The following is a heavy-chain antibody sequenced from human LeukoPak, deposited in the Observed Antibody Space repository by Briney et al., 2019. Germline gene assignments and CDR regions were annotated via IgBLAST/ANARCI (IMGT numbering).Heavy chain of an antibody. J-gene: IGHJ4*02. D-gene: IGHD2-8*01. CDR3: ARTLRRGRYCTNGVCYSFDY. CDR2: MNPNSGNT. V-gene: IGHV1-8*01. Sequence: ASVKVSCKASGYTFTSYDINWVRQATGQGLEWMGWMNPNSGNTGYAQKFQGRVTMTRNTSISTAYTELSSLRSEDTAVYYCARTLRRGRYCTNGVCYSFDYWGQGTLVTVSS. CDR1: GYTFTSYD.